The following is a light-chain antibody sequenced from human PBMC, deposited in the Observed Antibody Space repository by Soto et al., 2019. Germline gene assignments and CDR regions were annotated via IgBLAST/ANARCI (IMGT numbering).Light chain of an antibody. CDR1: QGIDTS. Sequence: ILLTQSPSSLPASVGDRVTITCRASQGIDTSLAWYQQKPGKAPKLLIYAASNFQSGVPSRFSGSGSGTHFTLTISSLQPEDFATYYCQQLHGYPITFGQGTRLEIK. J-gene: IGKJ5*01. V-gene: IGKV1-9*01. CDR3: QQLHGYPIT. CDR2: AAS.